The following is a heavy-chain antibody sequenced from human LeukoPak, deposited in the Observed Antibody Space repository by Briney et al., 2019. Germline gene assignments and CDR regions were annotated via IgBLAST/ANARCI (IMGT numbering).Heavy chain of an antibody. CDR3: ARGDAANYYDSSGYSSLDY. J-gene: IGHJ4*02. CDR1: GYTFTGYY. CDR2: INPNSGGT. V-gene: IGHV1-2*02. Sequence: ASVTVSCKASGYTFTGYYMHWVRQAPGQGLEWMGWINPNSGGTNYAQKFQGRVTMTRDTSISTAYMELSRLRSDDTAVYYCARGDAANYYDSSGYSSLDYWGQGTLVTVSS. D-gene: IGHD3-22*01.